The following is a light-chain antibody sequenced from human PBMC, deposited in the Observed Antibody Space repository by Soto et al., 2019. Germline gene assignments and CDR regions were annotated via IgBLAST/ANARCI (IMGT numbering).Light chain of an antibody. CDR3: QQYGNSRGT. Sequence: EIVLTQSPGTLSLSPGERATLSCSASQSVSSSYLAWYQQKPGQAPRLLIYNASSRATGIPDRFSGSGSGTDFTLTISRLEPEDFAVYYCQQYGNSRGTFGQGTKVDIK. CDR1: QSVSSSY. J-gene: IGKJ1*01. CDR2: NAS. V-gene: IGKV3-20*01.